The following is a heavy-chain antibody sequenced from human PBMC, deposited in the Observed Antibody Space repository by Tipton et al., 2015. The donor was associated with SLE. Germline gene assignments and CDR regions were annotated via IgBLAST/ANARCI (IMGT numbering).Heavy chain of an antibody. CDR3: MKVNVRYGLDVS. D-gene: IGHD5-24*01. Sequence: GSLRLSCAASGFSFSDYGMHWVRQAPGKGLEWVAYIRYDESYKYYADSVKGRFTISRDNSKKMLFLQMNSLRGDDTANYYCMKVNVRYGLDVSWGQGTLVTVSS. J-gene: IGHJ4*02. CDR1: GFSFSDYG. V-gene: IGHV3-30*02. CDR2: IRYDESYK.